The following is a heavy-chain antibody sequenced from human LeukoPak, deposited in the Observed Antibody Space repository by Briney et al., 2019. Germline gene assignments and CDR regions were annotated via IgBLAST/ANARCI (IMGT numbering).Heavy chain of an antibody. D-gene: IGHD6-19*01. Sequence: GGSLRLSCAASGFTFSSDGMSWVRQAPGKGLVWVSRINSDGSSTSYADSVKGRFTISRDNAKNTLYLQMNSLRAEDTAVYYCARLLPVAGTDCWGQGTLVTVSS. J-gene: IGHJ4*02. V-gene: IGHV3-74*01. CDR3: ARLLPVAGTDC. CDR2: INSDGSST. CDR1: GFTFSSDG.